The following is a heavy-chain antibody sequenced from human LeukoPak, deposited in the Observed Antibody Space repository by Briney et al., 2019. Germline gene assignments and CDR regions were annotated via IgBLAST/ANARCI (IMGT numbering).Heavy chain of an antibody. CDR3: VGGIGWPPDY. Sequence: GGSLRLSCAASPGITFSDYWMNWVRQAPGKGLEWVAIIRQDGREKLYLDSVKGRFTISRDNAKSSVYLQINSLRAEDTAVYYCVGGIGWPPDYWGQGTLVTVSS. CDR2: IRQDGREK. CDR1: PGITFSDYW. D-gene: IGHD6-19*01. V-gene: IGHV3-7*03. J-gene: IGHJ4*02.